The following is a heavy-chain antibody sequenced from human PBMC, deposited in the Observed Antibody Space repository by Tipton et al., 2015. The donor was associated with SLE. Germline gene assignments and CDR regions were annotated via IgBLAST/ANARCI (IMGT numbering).Heavy chain of an antibody. Sequence: LRLSCTVSGGSISSYYWSWIRQPPGKGLEWIGYIYYSGSTNYNPSLKSRVTMSVDTSKNQFSLKLGSVTAADTAVYYCAREWGDGSGSYYNDYWGQGTLVTVSS. CDR3: AREWGDGSGSYYNDY. CDR1: GGSISSYY. CDR2: IYYSGST. D-gene: IGHD3-10*01. J-gene: IGHJ4*02. V-gene: IGHV4-59*01.